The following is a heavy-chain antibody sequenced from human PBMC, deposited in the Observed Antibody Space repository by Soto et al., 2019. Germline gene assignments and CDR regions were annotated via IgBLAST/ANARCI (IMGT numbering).Heavy chain of an antibody. D-gene: IGHD4-17*01. J-gene: IGHJ5*02. Sequence: SETLSLTCTVSGAYMRNDYYYWSWVRQNPGKDLEWIGHMHHSGRTHYNPSLKSRVAISVDTSKNQFSLYLKSVTAADTAVYYCSMETYGDYVGYFDPWGQGIQVTVSS. CDR3: SMETYGDYVGYFDP. CDR2: MHHSGRT. CDR1: GAYMRNDYYY. V-gene: IGHV4-30-4*08.